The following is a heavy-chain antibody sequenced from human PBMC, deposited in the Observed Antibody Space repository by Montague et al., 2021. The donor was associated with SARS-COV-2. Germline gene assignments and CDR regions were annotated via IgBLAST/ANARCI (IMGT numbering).Heavy chain of an antibody. V-gene: IGHV3-23*01. J-gene: IGHJ4*02. CDR3: ATSRFLEWLFTMDGTFDY. D-gene: IGHD3-3*01. CDR1: GFTFSSYA. Sequence: SLRLSCAASGFTFSSYAMSWVRQVPGKGLEWVSAISGSGGSTYYADSVKGRFTISRDNSKNTLYLQMNSLRAEDTAVYYCATSRFLEWLFTMDGTFDYWGQGTLVTVSS. CDR2: ISGSGGST.